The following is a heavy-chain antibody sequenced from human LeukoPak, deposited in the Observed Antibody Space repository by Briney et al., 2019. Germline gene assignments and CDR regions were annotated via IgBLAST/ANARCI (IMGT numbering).Heavy chain of an antibody. Sequence: GGSLRLSCAASGFSFSAYWMTWVRQAPGTGLEWVTNINPAGSETYYVDPVKGRFSISRDNAKNLVYLQMNSLRAEDTAVYHCARFGYVAAVDVWGQGTPVTVSS. J-gene: IGHJ4*02. CDR2: INPAGSET. V-gene: IGHV3-7*01. D-gene: IGHD2-15*01. CDR1: GFSFSAYW. CDR3: ARFGYVAAVDV.